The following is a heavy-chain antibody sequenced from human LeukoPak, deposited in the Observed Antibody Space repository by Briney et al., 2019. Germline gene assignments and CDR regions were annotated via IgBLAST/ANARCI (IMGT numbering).Heavy chain of an antibody. CDR3: AELGITMIGGV. D-gene: IGHD3-10*02. CDR2: FSGSGGNT. J-gene: IGHJ6*04. CDR1: GGSISSSSYY. Sequence: ETLSLTCTVSGGSISSSSYYWGWIRQAPGKGLEWVSSFSGSGGNTYYADSVKGRFTISRDNSKNTLYLQMNSLRAEDTAVYYCAELGITMIGGVWGKGTTVTISS. V-gene: IGHV3-23*01.